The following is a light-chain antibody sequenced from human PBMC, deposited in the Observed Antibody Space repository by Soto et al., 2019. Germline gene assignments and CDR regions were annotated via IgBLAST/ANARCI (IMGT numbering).Light chain of an antibody. CDR1: QSVSSY. Sequence: EIVLTQSPATLSLSPGERATLSCRASQSVSSYLAWYQQKPGQAPRLLIYDASNRATGIPARFSGSGSGTDFTRTISSLEPEDFAVYYCQQRSNFGGGTKVELK. V-gene: IGKV3-11*01. CDR3: QQRSN. CDR2: DAS. J-gene: IGKJ4*01.